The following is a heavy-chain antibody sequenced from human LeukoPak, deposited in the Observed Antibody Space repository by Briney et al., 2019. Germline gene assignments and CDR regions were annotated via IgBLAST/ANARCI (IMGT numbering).Heavy chain of an antibody. Sequence: GASVKVSCKASGYTFTSYAMNWVRQAPGQGLEWMGWINPNSGGTDYAQKFQGRVTMTRDTSISTAYMELSRLRSDDTAVYYCARLGAYEAGLDYWGQGTLVTVSS. CDR1: GYTFTSYA. J-gene: IGHJ4*02. V-gene: IGHV1-2*02. CDR2: INPNSGGT. D-gene: IGHD3-16*01. CDR3: ARLGAYEAGLDY.